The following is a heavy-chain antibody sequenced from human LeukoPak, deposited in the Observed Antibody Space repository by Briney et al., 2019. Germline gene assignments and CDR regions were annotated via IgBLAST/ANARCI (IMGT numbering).Heavy chain of an antibody. CDR2: ISSSRGCT. V-gene: IGHV3-23*01. D-gene: IGHD6-13*01. Sequence: QTGGSLRLSCAASGFTFSSYAMSWVRQAPGKGLEWVSSISSSRGCTYYADSVKGRFTISRDNSKNTLYLQMKSLRADDTAVYYGAKGRGSYSSSREVSCYFTPMVVSGQGTTLPVYS. CDR1: GFTFSSYA. CDR3: AKGRGSYSSSREVSCYFTPMVV. J-gene: IGHJ6*01.